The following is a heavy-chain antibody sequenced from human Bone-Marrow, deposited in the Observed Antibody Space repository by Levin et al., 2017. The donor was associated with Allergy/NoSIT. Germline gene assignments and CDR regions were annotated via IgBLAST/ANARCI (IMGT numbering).Heavy chain of an antibody. CDR3: ARVVNFGAAAGTNPYFDY. CDR1: GYTFTSYG. V-gene: IGHV1-18*01. D-gene: IGHD6-13*01. CDR2: ISAYNGNT. J-gene: IGHJ4*02. Sequence: ASVKVSCKASGYTFTSYGISWVRQAPGQGLEWMGWISAYNGNTNYAQKLQGRVTMTTDTSTSTAYMELRSLRSDDTAVYYCARVVNFGAAAGTNPYFDYWGQGTLVTVSS.